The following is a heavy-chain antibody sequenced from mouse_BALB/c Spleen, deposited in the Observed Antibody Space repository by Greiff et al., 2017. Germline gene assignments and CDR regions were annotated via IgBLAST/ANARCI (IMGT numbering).Heavy chain of an antibody. D-gene: IGHD1-2*01. CDR1: GFTFSSFG. CDR3: ARSFTAATFAY. J-gene: IGHJ3*01. V-gene: IGHV5-17*02. CDR2: ISRGSSTI. Sequence: EVQLLQSGAGLVQPGGSRKFSCAASGFTFSSFGMHWVRQAPEKGLEWVAYISRGSSTIYYADTLKGRFTITRDNPTNTLFLQMTRLRSEDTAMYYCARSFTAATFAYWGQGTLVTVSA.